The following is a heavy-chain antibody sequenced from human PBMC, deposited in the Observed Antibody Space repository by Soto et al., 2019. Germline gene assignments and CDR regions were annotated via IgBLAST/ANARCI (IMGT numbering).Heavy chain of an antibody. V-gene: IGHV4-39*01. J-gene: IGHJ4*02. CDR2: IYYSGST. CDR1: GGSISSSSYY. Sequence: SETLSLTCTVSGGSISSSSYYWGWIRQPPGKGLEWIGSIYYSGSTYYNPSLKSRVTISVDTSKNQFSLKLSSVTAADTAVYYCARHSTTVTTGDFDYWGQGTLVTVSS. CDR3: ARHSTTVTTGDFDY. D-gene: IGHD4-17*01.